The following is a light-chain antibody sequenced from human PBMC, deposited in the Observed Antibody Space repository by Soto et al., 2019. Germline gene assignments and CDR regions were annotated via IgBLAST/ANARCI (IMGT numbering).Light chain of an antibody. CDR3: QQYNRMGWT. Sequence: DIQMTQSPSTLSASVGDRVTITCRASQSISSWLAWYQQKPGKAPKLLIYKASSLESGVPSRFSGSGSGTEFTLTISSLQPDDFATYYCQQYNRMGWTFRQGTKGEIK. CDR1: QSISSW. V-gene: IGKV1-5*03. CDR2: KAS. J-gene: IGKJ1*01.